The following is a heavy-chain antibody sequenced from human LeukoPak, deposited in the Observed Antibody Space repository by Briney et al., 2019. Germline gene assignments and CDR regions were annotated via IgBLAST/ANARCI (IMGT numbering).Heavy chain of an antibody. CDR3: AKDPTDFDSSGQTYFDY. CDR2: INHSGST. V-gene: IGHV4-34*01. D-gene: IGHD3-22*01. J-gene: IGHJ4*02. CDR1: GGSFSGYY. Sequence: ASETLSLTCAVYGGSFSGYYWSWIRQPPGKGLEWIGEINHSGSTNYNPSLKSRVTISVDTSKNQFSLKLSSVTAADTAVYYCAKDPTDFDSSGQTYFDYWGQGTLVTVSS.